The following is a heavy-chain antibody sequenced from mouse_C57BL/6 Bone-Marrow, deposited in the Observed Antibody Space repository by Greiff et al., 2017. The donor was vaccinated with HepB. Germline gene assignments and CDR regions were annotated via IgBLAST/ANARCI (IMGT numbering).Heavy chain of an antibody. Sequence: EVMLVESGGGLVKPGGSLKLSCAASGFTFSDYGMHWVRQAPEQGLEWVAYISSGSSTMYYADTVKGRCTISRDTATNTLFLQMTSLRSEDTAMYYCARGIYYYGGSAFGGWGTGTTVTVAS. CDR3: ARGIYYYGGSAFGG. D-gene: IGHD1-1*01. J-gene: IGHJ1*03. CDR2: ISSGSSTM. CDR1: GFTFSDYG. V-gene: IGHV5-17*01.